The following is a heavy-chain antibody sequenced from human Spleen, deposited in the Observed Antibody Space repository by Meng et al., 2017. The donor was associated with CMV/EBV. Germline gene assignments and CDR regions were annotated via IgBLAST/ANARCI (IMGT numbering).Heavy chain of an antibody. D-gene: IGHD2-21*02. CDR2: IYGGDTT. V-gene: IGHV3-53*01. CDR1: GFTFSSYN. J-gene: IGHJ6*02. CDR3: ARDPGLPNGISV. Sequence: GESLKISCAASGFTFSSYNMSWVRQAPGKSLEWVSVIYGGDTTYYADSVKGRFTISRDNSKNILYLQMNSLRVEDTAVYYCARDPGLPNGISVWGRGTTVTVSS.